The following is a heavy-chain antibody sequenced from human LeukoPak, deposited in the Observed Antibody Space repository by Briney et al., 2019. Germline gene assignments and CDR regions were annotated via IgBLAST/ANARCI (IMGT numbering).Heavy chain of an antibody. V-gene: IGHV3-30*03. CDR1: GFTFSSYG. J-gene: IGHJ4*02. CDR2: ISYDGYTK. CDR3: ARQQDTTAPGY. D-gene: IGHD5-18*01. Sequence: PGGSLRLSCAASGFTFSSYGMHWVRQAPGKGLEWVAVISYDGYTKYYTDSVRGRFSISRDNSKNTLYLQMNSLRAEDTAVYYCARQQDTTAPGYWGQGTLVTVSS.